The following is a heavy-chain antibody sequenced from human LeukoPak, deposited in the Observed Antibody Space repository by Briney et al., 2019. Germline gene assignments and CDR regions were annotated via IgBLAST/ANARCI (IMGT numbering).Heavy chain of an antibody. CDR1: GGSISSYY. J-gene: IGHJ4*02. Sequence: SETLSLTCTVSGGSISSYYWSWIRQPPGKGLEWIGYIYYSGSTNYNPSLKSRVTISVDMSKNQFSLKLSSVTAADTAVYYCAREFIWSGYFENWGQGTLVTVSS. D-gene: IGHD3-3*01. V-gene: IGHV4-59*01. CDR3: AREFIWSGYFEN. CDR2: IYYSGST.